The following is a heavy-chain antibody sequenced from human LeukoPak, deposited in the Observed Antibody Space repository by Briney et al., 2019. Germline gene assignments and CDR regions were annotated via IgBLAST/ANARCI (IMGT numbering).Heavy chain of an antibody. D-gene: IGHD2-15*01. CDR3: ARAAYCRGGRCYGYSHENYYYYGMDV. CDR1: GYTFTSYG. J-gene: IGHJ6*02. Sequence: ASVKVSCKASGYTFTSYGISWVRQAPGQGLEWMGWISAYNGNTNYAQNLQGRVTMTTDTSTKTAYLELRSLRSDDTAVYYCARAAYCRGGRCYGYSHENYYYYGMDVWGQGTTVTVSS. CDR2: ISAYNGNT. V-gene: IGHV1-18*01.